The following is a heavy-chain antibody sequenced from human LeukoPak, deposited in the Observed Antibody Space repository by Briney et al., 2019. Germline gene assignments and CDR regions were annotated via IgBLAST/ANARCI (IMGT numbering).Heavy chain of an antibody. CDR2: IYYSGST. Sequence: SETLSLTCTVSGGSISSGDYYWSWIRQPPGKGLEWIGYIYYSGSTYYNPSLKSRVTISVDTSKNQFSLKLSSVTAADTAVYYCVRDGVTTGGYWGQGTLVTVSS. CDR1: GGSISSGDYY. J-gene: IGHJ4*02. CDR3: VRDGVTTGGY. V-gene: IGHV4-30-4*08. D-gene: IGHD4-11*01.